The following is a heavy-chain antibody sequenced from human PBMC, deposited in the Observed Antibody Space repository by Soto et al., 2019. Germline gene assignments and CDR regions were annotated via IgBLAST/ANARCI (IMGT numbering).Heavy chain of an antibody. CDR2: VSTYNGDT. V-gene: IGHV1-18*04. D-gene: IGHD3-3*01. CDR1: CYTFFNYG. CDR3: ARGHFDFWSGYPIEY. Sequence: AASVKVSCKASCYTFFNYGIYWLRQAPGQGLEWLGWVSTYNGDTNYAQKFHDRVTMTTHTSTNTASMELRSLKSDDTAVYYCARGHFDFWSGYPIEYWGQGTSVTVSS. J-gene: IGHJ4*02.